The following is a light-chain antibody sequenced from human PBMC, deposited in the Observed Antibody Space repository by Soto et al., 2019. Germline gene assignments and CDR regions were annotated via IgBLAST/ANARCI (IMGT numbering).Light chain of an antibody. CDR3: SSYTTSSTPVV. J-gene: IGLJ2*01. CDR2: EVS. Sequence: QSALTQPASVSGSPGQSITISCTGTSSDIGGFDFVSWYQQLPGKAPKLMIYEVSDRPSGVSNRFSGSKFGNTASLTISGLQAEDEADYYCSSYTTSSTPVVFGGGTKLTVL. V-gene: IGLV2-14*01. CDR1: SSDIGGFDF.